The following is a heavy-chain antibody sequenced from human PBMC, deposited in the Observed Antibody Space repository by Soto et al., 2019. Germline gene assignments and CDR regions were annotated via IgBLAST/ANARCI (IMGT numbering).Heavy chain of an antibody. D-gene: IGHD2-15*01. J-gene: IGHJ4*02. CDR1: GFTFSSYW. CDR2: INSDGSST. V-gene: IGHV3-74*01. CDR3: ARGSWGSNRLDY. Sequence: EVQLVESGGGLVQPGGSLRLSCAASGFTFSSYWMHWVRQAPGKGLVWVSRINSDGSSTSYADSVKGRFTISRDNAKNTLYLQMNSLRAEDTAMYYCARGSWGSNRLDYWGQGTLVTVSS.